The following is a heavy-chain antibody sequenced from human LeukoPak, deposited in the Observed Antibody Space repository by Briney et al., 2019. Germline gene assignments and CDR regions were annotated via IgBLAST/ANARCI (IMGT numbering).Heavy chain of an antibody. Sequence: GGSLRLSCAASGFSFSSYNMNWVRQAPGKGLEWVSYISSSSSTIYYADSVKGRFTISRDNAKNSLYLQMNSLRDEDTAVYYCARDQGISGYSLHFDYWGQGTLVSVSS. D-gene: IGHD3-22*01. J-gene: IGHJ4*02. CDR2: ISSSSSTI. V-gene: IGHV3-48*02. CDR3: ARDQGISGYSLHFDY. CDR1: GFSFSSYN.